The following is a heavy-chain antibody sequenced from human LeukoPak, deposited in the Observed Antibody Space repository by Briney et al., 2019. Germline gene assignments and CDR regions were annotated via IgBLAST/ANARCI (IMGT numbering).Heavy chain of an antibody. CDR1: GGSISSYY. Sequence: PSQTLSLTCTVSGGSISSYYWSWIRQPPGKGLEWIGYIYYSGSTNYNPSLKSRVTISVDTSKNQFSLKLSSVTAADTAVYYCARAQDCSSTSCYTLHDAFDIWGQGTMVTVSS. D-gene: IGHD2-2*02. CDR2: IYYSGST. J-gene: IGHJ3*02. CDR3: ARAQDCSSTSCYTLHDAFDI. V-gene: IGHV4-59*01.